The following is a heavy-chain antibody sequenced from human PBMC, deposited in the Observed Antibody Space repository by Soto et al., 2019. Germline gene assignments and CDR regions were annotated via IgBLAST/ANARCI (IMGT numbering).Heavy chain of an antibody. CDR1: GGTFSSYT. J-gene: IGHJ6*02. D-gene: IGHD1-26*01. CDR3: ARSRCELLHVHDMDV. CDR2: IIPILGIA. V-gene: IGHV1-69*02. Sequence: QVQLVQSGAEVKKPGSSVKVSCKASGGTFSSYTISWVRQAPGQGLEWLGRIIPILGIANYAQRFQGRVTITAVKSTSTAYKAVSRLRSEDTAGYYCARSRCELLHVHDMDVGGQGTTVTVS.